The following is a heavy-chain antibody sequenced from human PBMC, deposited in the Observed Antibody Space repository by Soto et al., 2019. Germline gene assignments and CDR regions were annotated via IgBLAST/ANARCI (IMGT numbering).Heavy chain of an antibody. D-gene: IGHD2-2*01. J-gene: IGHJ5*02. CDR1: GYTFSNYG. V-gene: IGHV1-18*01. Sequence: GPVEVFCKASGYTFSNYGIPWVPEAPGTRLKWLGWISLYRDGTKLAKKFQGRVSMTTDTSTTTAYMELRSLRSDDTAVYYCARVVPGAEAWFGPWGQGTLVTVS. CDR2: ISLYRDGT. CDR3: ARVVPGAEAWFGP.